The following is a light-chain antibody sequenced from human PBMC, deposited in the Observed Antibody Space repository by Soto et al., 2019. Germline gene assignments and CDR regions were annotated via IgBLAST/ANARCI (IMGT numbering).Light chain of an antibody. CDR1: SRDVGAYNY. CDR3: CSSAGSSTVI. Sequence: QSALTQPRSVSGSPGQSVTISCTGTSRDVGAYNYVSWYQQHPGKAPKLIIYDVSKWPSGVPDRFSGSKSGNTASQTISGLQAEDEADYYCCSSAGSSTVIFGGGTKVTVL. J-gene: IGLJ2*01. CDR2: DVS. V-gene: IGLV2-11*01.